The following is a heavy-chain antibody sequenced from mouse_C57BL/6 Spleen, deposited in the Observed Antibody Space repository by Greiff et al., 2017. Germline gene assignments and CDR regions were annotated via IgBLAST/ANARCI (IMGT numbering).Heavy chain of an antibody. Sequence: QVQLQQPGAELVRPGSSVKLSCKASGYTFTSYWMHWVKQRPIQGLEWIGNIDPSDSETHYNQKFKDKATLTVDKSSSTAYMQLSSLTSEDSAVYYCARSGDPLCAYWGQGTLVTVSA. V-gene: IGHV1-52*01. CDR2: IDPSDSET. CDR3: ARSGDPLCAY. CDR1: GYTFTSYW. J-gene: IGHJ3*01.